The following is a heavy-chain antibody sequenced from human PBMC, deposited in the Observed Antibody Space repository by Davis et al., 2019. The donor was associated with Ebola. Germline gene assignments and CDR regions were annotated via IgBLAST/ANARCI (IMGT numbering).Heavy chain of an antibody. CDR1: GYSFTSYW. V-gene: IGHV5-10-1*01. CDR3: ARRFSPDYYDSSGYYWDY. J-gene: IGHJ4*02. CDR2: IDPSDSYT. Sequence: GGSLRLSCKGSGYSFTSYWISWVRQMPGKGLEWMGRIDPSDSYTNYSPSFQGHVTISADKSISTAYLQWSSLKASDTAMYYCARRFSPDYYDSSGYYWDYWGQGTLVTASS. D-gene: IGHD3-22*01.